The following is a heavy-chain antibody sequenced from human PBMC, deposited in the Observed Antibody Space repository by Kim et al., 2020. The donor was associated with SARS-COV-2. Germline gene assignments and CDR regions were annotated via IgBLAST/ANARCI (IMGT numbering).Heavy chain of an antibody. CDR3: ARDRGRAYGSGSCYYGMDV. V-gene: IGHV3-30*01. Sequence: GRFTISRDNSKNTLYLQMNSLRAEDTAVYYCARDRGRAYGSGSCYYGMDVWGQGTTVTVSS. D-gene: IGHD3-10*01. J-gene: IGHJ6*02.